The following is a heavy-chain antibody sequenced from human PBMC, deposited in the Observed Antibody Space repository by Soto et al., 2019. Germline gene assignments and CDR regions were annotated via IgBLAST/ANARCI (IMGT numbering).Heavy chain of an antibody. V-gene: IGHV1-69*13. CDR2: IIPIFGTA. J-gene: IGHJ6*02. CDR1: GGSFSSYA. D-gene: IGHD2-2*01. CDR3: ARLVRGEEKNYYYYGMDV. Sequence: SVKVSCKACGGSFSSYAISWVRQAPGQGLEWMGGIIPIFGTANYAQKFQGRVTITADESTSTAYMELSSVTAADTAVYYCARLVRGEEKNYYYYGMDVWGQGTTVTVSS.